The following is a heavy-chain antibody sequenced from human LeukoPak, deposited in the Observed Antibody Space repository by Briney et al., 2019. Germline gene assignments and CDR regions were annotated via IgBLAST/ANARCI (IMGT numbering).Heavy chain of an antibody. V-gene: IGHV1-2*02. CDR2: INPNSGGT. D-gene: IGHD6-19*01. J-gene: IGHJ3*02. CDR1: GYTFTGYY. Sequence: ASVKVSCKASGYTFTGYYMHWVRQAPGQGLEWMGWINPNSGGTNYAQKFQGRVAMTRDTSISTAYMELSRLRSDDTAVYYCARDLQWPDAFDIWGQGTMVTVSS. CDR3: ARDLQWPDAFDI.